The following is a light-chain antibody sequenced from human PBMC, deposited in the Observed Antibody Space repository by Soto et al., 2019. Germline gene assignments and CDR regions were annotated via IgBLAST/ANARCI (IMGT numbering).Light chain of an antibody. J-gene: IGLJ1*01. CDR2: EVS. CDR1: SSDVGSYSR. Sequence: QSALTQPPSVSXSPGQSVTISCTGTSSDVGSYSRVSWYQQPPGTAPKLMIYEVSYRPSGVPDRFSGSKSGNTASLTISGLQAEDEADYYCSSYTSSSTYVFGTGTRSPS. CDR3: SSYTSSSTYV. V-gene: IGLV2-18*02.